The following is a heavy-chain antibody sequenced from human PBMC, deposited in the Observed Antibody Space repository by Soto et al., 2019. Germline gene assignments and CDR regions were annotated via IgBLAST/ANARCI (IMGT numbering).Heavy chain of an antibody. V-gene: IGHV3-23*01. D-gene: IGHD2-2*01. CDR1: GFTFSNFA. CDR3: AKDTSSSPYYIDV. Sequence: EVQVLESGGGSVQPGGSLRLSCAASGFTFSNFAMSWVRHAPGKGLEWVSEITGSTGTTYYADSVKGRFIISRDNSKNTVHLQMNSLRAEDTDVYYCAKDTSSSPYYIDVWGKGTTVTVSS. J-gene: IGHJ6*03. CDR2: ITGSTGTT.